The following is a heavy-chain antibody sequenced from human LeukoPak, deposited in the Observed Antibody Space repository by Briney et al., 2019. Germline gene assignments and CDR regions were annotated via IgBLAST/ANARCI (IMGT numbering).Heavy chain of an antibody. D-gene: IGHD6-13*01. V-gene: IGHV3-53*01. CDR3: ASEGVVAAAGKYFDY. CDR2: IYSGGST. CDR1: GFTVSSNY. J-gene: IGHJ4*02. Sequence: GGSLRLSCAASGFTVSSNYMSWVRQAPGKGLEWVSVIYSGGSTYYADSVKGRFTTSRDNSKNTLYLQMNSLRAEDTAVYYCASEGVVAAAGKYFDYWGQGTLVTVSS.